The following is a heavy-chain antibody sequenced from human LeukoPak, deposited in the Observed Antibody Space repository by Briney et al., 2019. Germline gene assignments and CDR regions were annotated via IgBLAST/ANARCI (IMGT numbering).Heavy chain of an antibody. V-gene: IGHV3-7*01. J-gene: IGHJ4*02. CDR2: IKQDGSEE. CDR1: GFTFSNYW. D-gene: IGHD5-18*01. Sequence: PGGSLRLSCAASGFTFSNYWMTWVRQAPGKGLEWVANIKQDGSEEYYVDSVKGRFTISRDNAKNSLYLQMNSLRAEDTAVYYCSRGAYSFGPGGYWGQGTLVTVSS. CDR3: SRGAYSFGPGGY.